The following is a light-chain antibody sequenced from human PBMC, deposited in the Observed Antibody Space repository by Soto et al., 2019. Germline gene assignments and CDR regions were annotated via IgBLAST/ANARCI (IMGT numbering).Light chain of an antibody. Sequence: EIVLTQSPGILYLSPGDRATLSCRASQTISSGFLAWYQQKVGQAPRLLIYDASNRATGVPDRFSGSGSGTDFSLTISRLEPEDFAVYHCQQYSSSPRTFGQGTRLENK. V-gene: IGKV3-20*01. CDR1: QTISSGF. CDR3: QQYSSSPRT. CDR2: DAS. J-gene: IGKJ5*01.